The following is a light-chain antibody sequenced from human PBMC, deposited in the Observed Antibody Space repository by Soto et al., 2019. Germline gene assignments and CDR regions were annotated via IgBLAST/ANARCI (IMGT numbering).Light chain of an antibody. Sequence: QSALTQPPSTSGTPGQRVTISCSGSSSNIGGNTVNWYQQLPGTAPKLLIYSSNQRPSGVPDRFSGSKSGTSASLAISGLQSEDEADYYCATWDDSLNGWVFGGGTKLTVL. V-gene: IGLV1-44*01. CDR3: ATWDDSLNGWV. CDR1: SSNIGGNT. CDR2: SSN. J-gene: IGLJ3*02.